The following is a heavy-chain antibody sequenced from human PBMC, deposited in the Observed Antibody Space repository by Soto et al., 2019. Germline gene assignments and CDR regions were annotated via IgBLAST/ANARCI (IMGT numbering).Heavy chain of an antibody. CDR2: ISGSGGST. CDR1: GFTFSSYA. D-gene: IGHD3-3*01. J-gene: IGHJ4*02. V-gene: IGHV3-23*01. Sequence: PGGSLTLSCAASGFTFSSYAMSWVRQAPGKGLEWVSAISGSGGSTYYADSVKGRLTISRDNSKNTLYLQMNSLRAEDTAVYYCAMNKVAIFGVVIYYFDYWGQGTMVTVSS. CDR3: AMNKVAIFGVVIYYFDY.